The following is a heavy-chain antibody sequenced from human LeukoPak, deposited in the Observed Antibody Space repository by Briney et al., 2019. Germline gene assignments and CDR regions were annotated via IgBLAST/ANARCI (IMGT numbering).Heavy chain of an antibody. Sequence: PGGSLRLSCVASGFTFSTYTFNWVRQAPGKGLEWLSYISSGGLTIFSADSVKGRFTISRDNTKNALYLDMTNLRAEDTAVYYCARDFDYGDYIDFWGQGTLVAVSS. D-gene: IGHD4/OR15-4a*01. CDR3: ARDFDYGDYIDF. V-gene: IGHV3-48*04. CDR1: GFTFSTYT. J-gene: IGHJ4*02. CDR2: ISSGGLTI.